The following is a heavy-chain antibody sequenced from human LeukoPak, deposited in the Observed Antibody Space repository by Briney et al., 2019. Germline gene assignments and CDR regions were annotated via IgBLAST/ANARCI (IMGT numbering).Heavy chain of an antibody. CDR1: GFTVSSYY. Sequence: GGSLRPSCVASGFTVSSYYMSWVRQAPGKGLEWVSLLYTGGTTYYADSVEGRFTISRDDSKNTIYLQMNTLRAEDTAVYYCARGGVNYWNPRYWGQGTLVTVSS. J-gene: IGHJ4*02. V-gene: IGHV3-53*01. CDR3: ARGGVNYWNPRY. CDR2: LYTGGTT. D-gene: IGHD1-1*01.